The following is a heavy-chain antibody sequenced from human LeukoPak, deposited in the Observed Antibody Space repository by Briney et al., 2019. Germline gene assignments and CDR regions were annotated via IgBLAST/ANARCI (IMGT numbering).Heavy chain of an antibody. Sequence: PSETLSLTCAVYGGSFSGYYWSWIRQPPGKGLEWIGEINHSGSTNYNPSLKSRVTISVDTSKNQFSLKLTSVTAADTGVYYCARQQLVLKYFDYWGQGTLVTVSS. D-gene: IGHD6-13*01. CDR2: INHSGST. CDR3: ARQQLVLKYFDY. V-gene: IGHV4-34*01. J-gene: IGHJ4*02. CDR1: GGSFSGYY.